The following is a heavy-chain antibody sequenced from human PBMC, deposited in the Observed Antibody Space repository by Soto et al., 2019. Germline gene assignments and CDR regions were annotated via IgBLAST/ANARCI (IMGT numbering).Heavy chain of an antibody. CDR1: GGSCSGYY. Sequence: NPSETLSLTCAVYGGSCSGYYWSWIRQPPGKGLEWIGEINHSGSTNYNPSLKSRVTISVDTSKNQFSLELSSVTAADTAVYDCARLATVTTNYYYYGMDVWGQGTTVTVSS. V-gene: IGHV4-34*01. D-gene: IGHD4-17*01. CDR2: INHSGST. J-gene: IGHJ6*02. CDR3: ARLATVTTNYYYYGMDV.